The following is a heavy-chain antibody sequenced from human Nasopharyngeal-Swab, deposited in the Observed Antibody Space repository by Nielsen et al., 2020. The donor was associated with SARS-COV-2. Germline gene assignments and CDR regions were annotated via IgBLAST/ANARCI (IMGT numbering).Heavy chain of an antibody. D-gene: IGHD6-13*01. V-gene: IGHV4-34*01. CDR3: SAAGGNY. CDR2: INHSGST. CDR1: GGSFSGYY. Sequence: GSLRLSCAVYGGSFSGYYWSWIRQPPGKGLEWIGEINHSGSTNHNPSLKSRVTISVDTSKNQFSLKLSSVTAADTAVYYCSAAGGNYWGQGTLVTVSS. J-gene: IGHJ4*02.